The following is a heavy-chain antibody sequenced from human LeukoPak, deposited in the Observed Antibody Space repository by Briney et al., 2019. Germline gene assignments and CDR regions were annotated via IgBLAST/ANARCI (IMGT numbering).Heavy chain of an antibody. V-gene: IGHV4-59*08. Sequence: SQTLSLSCTVSGGSISIDYWSWIRQTPGKGLERIGYISYAGATSYNPSLKRRVTISVDSPKNRFTLRLSSLTAADTALYYCARHGGTLDYFDYWGPGSLVTVSS. CDR3: ARHGGTLDYFDY. CDR1: GGSISIDY. D-gene: IGHD1-26*01. CDR2: ISYAGAT. J-gene: IGHJ4*02.